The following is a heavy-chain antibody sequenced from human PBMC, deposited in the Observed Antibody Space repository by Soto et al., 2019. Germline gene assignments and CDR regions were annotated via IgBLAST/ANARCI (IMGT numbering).Heavy chain of an antibody. CDR3: VRATAGFDY. V-gene: IGHV3-13*04. J-gene: IGHJ4*02. CDR1: GFTFSNYD. CDR2: IGTAGDT. Sequence: EGQLVESGGNLVQPGGSKRLSCATSGFTFSNYDMHWVRQATGKGLEWVSSIGTAGDTYYAVSVKGRFTISRENAKNSLFLQMNSLRAGDTAMYYCVRATAGFDYWGQGTLVTVSS.